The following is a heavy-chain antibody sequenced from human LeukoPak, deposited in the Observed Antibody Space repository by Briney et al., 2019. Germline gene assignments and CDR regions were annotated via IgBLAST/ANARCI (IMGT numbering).Heavy chain of an antibody. Sequence: GGSLRLSCAASGFTVSSNYMSWVRQAPGKGLEWVSVIYSGGSTYYADSVKGQFTISRHNSKNTLYLQMNSLRAEDTAVYYCARSGGGATLFDYWGQGTLVTVSS. D-gene: IGHD1-26*01. CDR3: ARSGGGATLFDY. V-gene: IGHV3-53*04. J-gene: IGHJ4*02. CDR1: GFTVSSNY. CDR2: IYSGGST.